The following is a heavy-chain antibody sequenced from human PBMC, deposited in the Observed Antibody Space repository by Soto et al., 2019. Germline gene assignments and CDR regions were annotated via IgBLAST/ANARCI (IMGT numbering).Heavy chain of an antibody. CDR1: GVSLTSGTYY. J-gene: IGHJ4*02. Sequence: SETLSLTCSVSGVSLTSGTYYWSWIRQHPGKGLEWIGYIFYSGSTDYNPSLKSRATISVDTSKNQFSLKLSSVTAADTAVYYCARHAAYDSVWGKSDGSDYWGQGTLVTVSS. CDR2: IFYSGST. D-gene: IGHD3-16*01. V-gene: IGHV4-31*03. CDR3: ARHAAYDSVWGKSDGSDY.